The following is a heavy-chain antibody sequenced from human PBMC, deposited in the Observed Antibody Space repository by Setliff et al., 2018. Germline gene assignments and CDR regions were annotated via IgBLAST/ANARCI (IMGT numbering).Heavy chain of an antibody. V-gene: IGHV5-51*01. CDR3: ARNRVALYDAFDI. J-gene: IGHJ3*02. Sequence: GESLKISCKGSGYSFTDYWIGWVRQMPGEGLEWMGIIHPSNSDTVYSPSFQGQVTISADRSITTAYLQWSSLKASDTAIYYRARNRVALYDAFDIWGQGTMVTVPS. CDR2: IHPSNSDT. D-gene: IGHD5-12*01. CDR1: GYSFTDYW.